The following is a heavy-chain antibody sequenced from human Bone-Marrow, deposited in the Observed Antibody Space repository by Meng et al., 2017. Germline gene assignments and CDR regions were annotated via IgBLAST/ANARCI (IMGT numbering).Heavy chain of an antibody. V-gene: IGHV3-7*01. Sequence: GESLKISCAASGFTFSSYWMSWVRQAPGKGLEWVANIKQDGSEKYYVDSVKGRFTISRDNAKNSLYLQMNRLRDEDTAVYYCARGPITGTTLYYYYYGMDVWGQGTTVTVSS. CDR2: IKQDGSEK. J-gene: IGHJ6*02. D-gene: IGHD1-7*01. CDR3: ARGPITGTTLYYYYYGMDV. CDR1: GFTFSSYW.